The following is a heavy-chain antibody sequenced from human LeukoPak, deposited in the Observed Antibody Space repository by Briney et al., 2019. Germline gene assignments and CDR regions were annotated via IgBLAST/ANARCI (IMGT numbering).Heavy chain of an antibody. Sequence: SQTLSLTCAISGDSVSSNSAAWNWIRQSPSSGLEMLGRTYYRSKWYNDSAVSVKSRITINPDTSKNQFSLQLNSVTPEDTAVYYCARDPSSGWPIVDAFDIWGQGTMVTVSS. CDR3: ARDPSSGWPIVDAFDI. J-gene: IGHJ3*02. D-gene: IGHD6-19*01. CDR1: GDSVSSNSAA. V-gene: IGHV6-1*01. CDR2: TYYRSKWYN.